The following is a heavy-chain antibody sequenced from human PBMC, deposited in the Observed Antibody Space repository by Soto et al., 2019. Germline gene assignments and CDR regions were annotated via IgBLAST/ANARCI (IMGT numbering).Heavy chain of an antibody. CDR3: AVGSWLHVALVDY. CDR2: IFIDGTT. D-gene: IGHD1-26*01. CDR1: GFSVRSSH. Sequence: PGGSLRLSCAASGFSVRSSHMSWVRQAPGKGLEWVSVIFIDGTTHYGASVKGRFTISGDSARNSLYLQMNSLRAEAPVVYYWAVGSWLHVALVDYWGQGTLVTVSS. J-gene: IGHJ4*02. V-gene: IGHV3-53*01.